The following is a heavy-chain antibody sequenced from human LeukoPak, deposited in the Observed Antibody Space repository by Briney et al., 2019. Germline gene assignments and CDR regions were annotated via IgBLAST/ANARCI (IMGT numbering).Heavy chain of an antibody. Sequence: GSLRLSCAASGFTFSSYAMSWVRQAPGKGLEWVSAISGSGGSTYYADSVKGRFTISRDNAKNTLYLQLDSLRAEDTAVYYCATYSSSNGREFQYWGQGTLVTVSS. J-gene: IGHJ1*01. CDR1: GFTFSSYA. D-gene: IGHD2-2*01. V-gene: IGHV3-23*01. CDR2: ISGSGGST. CDR3: ATYSSSNGREFQY.